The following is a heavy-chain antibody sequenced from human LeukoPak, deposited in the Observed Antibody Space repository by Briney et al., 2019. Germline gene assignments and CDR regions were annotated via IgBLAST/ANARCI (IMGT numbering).Heavy chain of an antibody. Sequence: SGPTLVKPTQTLTLTCTFSGFSLTTSGVGVGWIRQPPGKALEWLALIYWDDDKRYSPALKSRLTITKDTSKNQVVLVMTNMDPVDTATYYCVHRFRSDYGGQSAFDIWGQGTMVTVSS. CDR2: IYWDDDK. J-gene: IGHJ3*02. CDR3: VHRFRSDYGGQSAFDI. D-gene: IGHD4-23*01. CDR1: GFSLTTSGVG. V-gene: IGHV2-5*02.